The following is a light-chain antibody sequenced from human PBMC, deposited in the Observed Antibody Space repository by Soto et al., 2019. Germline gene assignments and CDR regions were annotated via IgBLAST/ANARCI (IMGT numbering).Light chain of an antibody. Sequence: DIQMTQSPSTLSVSVGDRFTITCRASQTISSWLAWYQQKPGKAPKLLIYKASTLKSGVPSRFSGSGSGTEFTLTISSLQPDDFATYYCQHYSTVWAFGQGTKVDIK. CDR3: QHYSTVWA. J-gene: IGKJ1*01. CDR1: QTISSW. V-gene: IGKV1-5*03. CDR2: KAS.